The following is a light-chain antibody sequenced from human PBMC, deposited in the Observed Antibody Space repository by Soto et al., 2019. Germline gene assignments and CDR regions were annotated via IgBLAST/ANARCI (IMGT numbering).Light chain of an antibody. Sequence: EIVLTQSPGTLSLSPGERATLSCRASQSVSSSYLAWYQQKPGQAPRLLIFGASTRATGVPARFSGSGSGTEFTLTISSLQSEDFAVYYCQQYSNWPPITFGQGNDWRL. CDR2: GAS. CDR1: QSVSSSY. CDR3: QQYSNWPPIT. V-gene: IGKV3-15*01. J-gene: IGKJ5*01.